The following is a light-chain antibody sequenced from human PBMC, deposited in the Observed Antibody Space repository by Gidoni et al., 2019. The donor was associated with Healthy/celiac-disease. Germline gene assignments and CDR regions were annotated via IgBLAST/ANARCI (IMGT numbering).Light chain of an antibody. CDR1: SSNIGSNT. J-gene: IGLJ2*01. V-gene: IGLV1-44*01. Sequence: QSVLTQPPSASGTPGQRVTISCSGSSSNIGSNTVNWYQQLPGTAPKLLIDSNNQRPSGVPARFSGSKSGTSASLAISGLQSEDEADYYCAAWDDSLNGQGVFGGGTKLTVL. CDR2: SNN. CDR3: AAWDDSLNGQGV.